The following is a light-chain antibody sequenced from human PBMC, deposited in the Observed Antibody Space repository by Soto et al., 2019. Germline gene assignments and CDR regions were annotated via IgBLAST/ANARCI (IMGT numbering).Light chain of an antibody. V-gene: IGKV3-11*01. J-gene: IGKJ3*01. Sequence: IVLTQSQATLSLSPGERATLSCRASQRVSSYLACYQQKPGQAPRLLIYDASNRATGIPARFSGSGSGTDFTLTISSLEPEDFAVYYCQQRSNWPGTFGPGNNLDIK. CDR3: QQRSNWPGT. CDR1: QRVSSY. CDR2: DAS.